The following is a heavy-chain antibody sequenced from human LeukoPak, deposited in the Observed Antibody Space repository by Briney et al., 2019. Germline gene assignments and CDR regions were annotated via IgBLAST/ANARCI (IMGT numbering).Heavy chain of an antibody. CDR2: INPSGGRT. CDR1: GYTFTNYY. Sequence: ASVTVSFTASGYTFTNYYIHWVRQAPGQGLEWMGMINPSGGRTTYAKKFQGRVTMTRDTSTNTVYTELRSLRSDDTAVYYCARDYYGGHNLYNFDFWGQGTRVTVSS. CDR3: ARDYYGGHNLYNFDF. V-gene: IGHV1-46*01. J-gene: IGHJ4*02. D-gene: IGHD3-10*01.